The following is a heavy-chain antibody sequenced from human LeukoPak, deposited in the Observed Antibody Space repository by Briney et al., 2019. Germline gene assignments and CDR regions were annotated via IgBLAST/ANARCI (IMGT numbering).Heavy chain of an antibody. CDR2: IYYSGST. J-gene: IGHJ5*02. D-gene: IGHD3-22*01. CDR1: GGSISSSSYY. V-gene: IGHV4-39*01. Sequence: SETLSLTCTVSGGSISSSSYYWGWIRQPPGKGLEWIGSIYYSGSTYYNPSLKSRVTISVDTSKNQFSLKLGSVTAADTAVYYCASTYYDSSGYYYTTWFDPWGQGTLVTVSS. CDR3: ASTYYDSSGYYYTTWFDP.